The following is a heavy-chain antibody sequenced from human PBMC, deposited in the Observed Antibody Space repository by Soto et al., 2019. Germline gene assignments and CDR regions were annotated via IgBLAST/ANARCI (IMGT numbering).Heavy chain of an antibody. Sequence: PSETLSLTCAVSGGSISSGFYSWSWIRQPPGQGLEWIGYIYNSGNTYYNPSLMSRVTISVDRSQNHFSLKLTSVTAADTAVYYCARGSDGVWNWFDPWGQGTQV. V-gene: IGHV4-30-2*01. J-gene: IGHJ5*02. CDR2: IYNSGNT. D-gene: IGHD2-21*02. CDR1: GGSISSGFYS. CDR3: ARGSDGVWNWFDP.